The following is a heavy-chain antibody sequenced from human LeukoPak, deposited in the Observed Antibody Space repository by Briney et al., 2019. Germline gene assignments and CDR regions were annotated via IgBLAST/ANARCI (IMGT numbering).Heavy chain of an antibody. J-gene: IGHJ4*02. CDR1: GYTFTIYG. D-gene: IGHD6-13*01. CDR3: ARDRAAAAGPSFDY. V-gene: IGHV1-18*01. Sequence: ASVTVSCTASGYTFTIYGISWVRQAPGQGLEWMGWISAYNGNTNYAQKLQGRVTMTTDTSTSTAYMELRSLRSDDTAVYYCARDRAAAAGPSFDYWGQGTLVTVSS. CDR2: ISAYNGNT.